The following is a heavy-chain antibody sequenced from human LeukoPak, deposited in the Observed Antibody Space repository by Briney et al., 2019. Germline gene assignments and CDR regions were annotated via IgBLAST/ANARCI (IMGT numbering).Heavy chain of an antibody. CDR3: GGSYGSGSYSS. CDR1: GGSISNYY. Sequence: SETLSLTRTVSGGSISNYYLSWIRQPAGKGLEWMGRLHTSGSYTYYKSSLKSRLTMSLDTSTRQFSLKLTSVTAADTAVYYSGGSYGSGSYSSWGQGTLVIVSS. CDR2: LHTSGSYT. D-gene: IGHD3-10*01. J-gene: IGHJ4*02. V-gene: IGHV4-4*07.